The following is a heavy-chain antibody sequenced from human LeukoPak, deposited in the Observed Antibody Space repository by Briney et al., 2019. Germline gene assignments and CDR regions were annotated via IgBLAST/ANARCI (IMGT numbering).Heavy chain of an antibody. D-gene: IGHD6-13*01. Sequence: PGGSLRLSCAASGFTFSDYYMSWIRQAPGKGLEWVSYISSSGSYRNYADSVKGRFTVSRDNAKNSLYLQMNSLRAEDTAVYYCARADSSSWFDYWGQGALVTVSS. CDR2: ISSSGSYR. J-gene: IGHJ4*02. CDR1: GFTFSDYY. CDR3: ARADSSSWFDY. V-gene: IGHV3-11*05.